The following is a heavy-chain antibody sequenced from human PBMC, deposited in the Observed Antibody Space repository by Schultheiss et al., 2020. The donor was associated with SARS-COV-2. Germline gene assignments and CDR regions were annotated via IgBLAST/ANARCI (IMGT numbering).Heavy chain of an antibody. CDR3: ARGPATYHYGADFDY. V-gene: IGHV3-53*01. D-gene: IGHD4-17*01. CDR2: ISWNSGSI. J-gene: IGHJ4*02. Sequence: GESLKISCAASGFTVSSNYMSWVRQAPGKGLEWVSGISWNSGSIGYADSVKGRFTISRDNSKNRLYLQMNSLRAEDTAVYYCARGPATYHYGADFDYWGQGTLVTVSS. CDR1: GFTVSSNY.